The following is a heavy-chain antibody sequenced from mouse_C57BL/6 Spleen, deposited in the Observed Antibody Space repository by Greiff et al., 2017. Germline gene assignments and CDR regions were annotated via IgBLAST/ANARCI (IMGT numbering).Heavy chain of an antibody. CDR1: GYTFTSYW. Sequence: QVQLQQPGAELVKPGASVKLSCKASGYTFTSYWMHWVKQRPGRGLEWIGRIDPNSGGTKYNKKFKSKATLTVDKPSSTAYMQLSSLTSEDSAVYYCARTGDYYGCSYGYYFDYWGQGTTLTVSS. CDR2: IDPNSGGT. CDR3: ARTGDYYGCSYGYYFDY. V-gene: IGHV1-72*01. J-gene: IGHJ2*01. D-gene: IGHD1-1*01.